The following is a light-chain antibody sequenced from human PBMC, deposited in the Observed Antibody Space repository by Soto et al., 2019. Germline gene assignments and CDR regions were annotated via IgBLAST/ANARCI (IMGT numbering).Light chain of an antibody. J-gene: IGKJ1*01. Sequence: DIQMTQSPSTLSASVGDRVTITCRASQSISVWLAWYQQKAGKAPNLLIYKASRLESGVPSRFSGSGSETEFTLTISGLQPGDSATYYCQQYNDYSWTFGQGTKVDIK. CDR3: QQYNDYSWT. V-gene: IGKV1-5*03. CDR2: KAS. CDR1: QSISVW.